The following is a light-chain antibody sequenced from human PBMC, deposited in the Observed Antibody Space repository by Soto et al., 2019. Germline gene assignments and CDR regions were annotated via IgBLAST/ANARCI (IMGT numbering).Light chain of an antibody. CDR2: LAS. CDR3: MQGLTTPLT. Sequence: DIVMTPSPLSLPVTPGEPASISCRSSRSILSSNGYNYLDWYVQRPGQSPQLLIYLASNPASGVPDRFSGSGSGTDFTLKISRVEAEDVGVYYCMQGLTTPLTFGGGTKVQIK. V-gene: IGKV2-28*01. J-gene: IGKJ4*01. CDR1: RSILSSNGYNY.